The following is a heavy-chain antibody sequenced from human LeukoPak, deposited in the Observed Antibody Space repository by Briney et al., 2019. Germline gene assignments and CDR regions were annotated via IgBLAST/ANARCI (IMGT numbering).Heavy chain of an antibody. J-gene: IGHJ4*02. Sequence: GGSLRLSCAASRFTFSGYAMSWVRQAPGKGLEWVSAITGSGSNTYYADSVKGRFTISRDNSKDTLYLQMNSLRADDTAVYYCAKEASGHISDYIDYWGQGTLVTVSS. D-gene: IGHD5-12*01. V-gene: IGHV3-23*01. CDR1: RFTFSGYA. CDR2: ITGSGSNT. CDR3: AKEASGHISDYIDY.